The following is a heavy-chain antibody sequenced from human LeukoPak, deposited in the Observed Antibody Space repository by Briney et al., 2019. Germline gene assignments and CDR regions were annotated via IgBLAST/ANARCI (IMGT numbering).Heavy chain of an antibody. CDR3: ARVPPHYYYGMDV. V-gene: IGHV4-30-2*06. CDR2: IYHSGST. J-gene: IGHJ6*02. Sequence: SQTLSLTCAVSGGSISSGGYSWSWIRQSPGKGLEWIGYIYHSGSTYYNPSLKSRVTISVDRSKNQFSLKLSSVTAADTAVYYCARVPPHYYYGMDVWGQGTTVTVSS. CDR1: GGSISSGGYS.